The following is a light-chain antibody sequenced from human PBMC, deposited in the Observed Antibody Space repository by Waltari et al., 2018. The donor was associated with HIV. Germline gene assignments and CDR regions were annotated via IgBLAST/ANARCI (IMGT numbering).Light chain of an antibody. V-gene: IGLV3-1*01. Sequence: SYELTQPLSVSVSPGKTARITCSGNNPGHKFVCWYQQRPGQSLVVVMYQDSRRPSGIPERFSGSNSGNTATLTISGTQAMDEADYYCQAWGSSPVFGGGTKLTVL. J-gene: IGLJ2*01. CDR1: NPGHKF. CDR3: QAWGSSPV. CDR2: QDS.